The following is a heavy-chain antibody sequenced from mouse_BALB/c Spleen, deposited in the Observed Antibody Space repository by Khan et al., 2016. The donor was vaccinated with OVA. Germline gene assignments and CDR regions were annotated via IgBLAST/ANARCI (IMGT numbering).Heavy chain of an antibody. V-gene: IGHV5-9*03. CDR2: ISSGGDNT. Sequence: EVELVESGGGLVKPGGSLKLSCAASGFTFSSFSMSWVRQTPEKRLEWVATISSGGDNTYYPDSVTGRFTISRANAKNNLYLQMSSLRSEDTAFYYCARSNYGTFAYWGQGTLVTVSA. CDR3: ARSNYGTFAY. CDR1: GFTFSSFS. D-gene: IGHD2-1*01. J-gene: IGHJ3*01.